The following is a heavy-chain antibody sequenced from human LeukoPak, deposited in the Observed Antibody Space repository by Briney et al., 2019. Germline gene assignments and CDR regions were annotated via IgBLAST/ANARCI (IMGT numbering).Heavy chain of an antibody. CDR1: GFTFSSYG. D-gene: IGHD6-19*01. V-gene: IGHV3-33*01. CDR3: ARDRVAVAGPGSYYFDY. CDR2: IWYDGSNK. J-gene: IGHJ4*02. Sequence: GGSLRLSCAASGFTFSSYGMHWVRQAPGKGLEWVAVIWYDGSNKYYADSVKGRFTISRDNSKNTLHLQMNSLRAEDTAVYYCARDRVAVAGPGSYYFDYWGQGTLVTVSS.